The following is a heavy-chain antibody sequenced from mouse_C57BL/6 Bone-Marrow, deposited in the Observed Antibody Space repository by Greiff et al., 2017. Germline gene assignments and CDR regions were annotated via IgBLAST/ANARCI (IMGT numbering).Heavy chain of an antibody. J-gene: IGHJ3*01. Sequence: QVQLQQPGAELVMPGASVKLSCKASGYTFTSYWMHWVKQRPGQGLEWIGEIDPSDSYTNYNQKFKGKSTLTVDKSSSTASMQLSSLKSEAAAVYYCARRGGDPAWFAYWGQGTLVTVSA. CDR2: IDPSDSYT. V-gene: IGHV1-69*01. CDR3: ARRGGDPAWFAY. CDR1: GYTFTSYW.